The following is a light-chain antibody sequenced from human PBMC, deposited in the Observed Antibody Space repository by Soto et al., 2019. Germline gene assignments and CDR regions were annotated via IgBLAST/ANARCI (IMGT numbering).Light chain of an antibody. CDR2: LGS. CDR3: MQALQTPFS. Sequence: IVMTQSPLSLPVTPGEPASISCRSSQSLLHSNGYNYLDWYLQKPGQSPQLLIYLGSNRASGVPDRFSGSGSGTDFTLKISRVEAEDVGVYYGMQALQTPFSFGPGTKVDI. CDR1: QSLLHSNGYNY. V-gene: IGKV2-28*01. J-gene: IGKJ3*01.